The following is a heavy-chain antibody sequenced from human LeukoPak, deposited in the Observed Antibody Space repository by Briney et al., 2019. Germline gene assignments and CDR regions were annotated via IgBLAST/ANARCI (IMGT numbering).Heavy chain of an antibody. CDR3: AREDYPGSGSYIAY. Sequence: AGSLRLSCAASGFTFSRHWMHWIRQAPGKGLVWVSRINSDGSSTSYADSVKGRFAISGDNAKNTLYLQMNSLRAEDTAVYYCAREDYPGSGSYIAYWGQGTLVTVPS. V-gene: IGHV3-74*01. D-gene: IGHD3-10*01. J-gene: IGHJ4*02. CDR2: INSDGSST. CDR1: GFTFSRHW.